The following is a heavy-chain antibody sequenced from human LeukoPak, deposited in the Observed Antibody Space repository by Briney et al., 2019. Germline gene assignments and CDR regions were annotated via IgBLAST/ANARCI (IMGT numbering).Heavy chain of an antibody. D-gene: IGHD5-12*01. Sequence: PGRSLRLSCAASGFTFSSYGMHWVRQAPGKGLEWVAVIWYDGSNKFYADSVKGRFTISRDNSKSTLYPQMNSLRAEDTAVYYCAGGNIVATHYFDYWGQGTLVTVSS. CDR3: AGGNIVATHYFDY. V-gene: IGHV3-33*01. CDR2: IWYDGSNK. CDR1: GFTFSSYG. J-gene: IGHJ4*02.